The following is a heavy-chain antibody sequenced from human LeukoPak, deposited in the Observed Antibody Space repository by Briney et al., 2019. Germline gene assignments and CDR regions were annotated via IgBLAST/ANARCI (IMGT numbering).Heavy chain of an antibody. V-gene: IGHV3-7*03. CDR1: GFIFKDYW. J-gene: IGHJ5*02. CDR3: AKDAQPRSRWFDP. CDR2: IKQDGSEK. D-gene: IGHD3-16*01. Sequence: GGSLRLSCAATGFIFKDYWMIWVRQAPGKGLEWVANIKQDGSEKYYVDSVKGRFTISRDNAKNSLYLQMNTLRAEDTAMYYCAKDAQPRSRWFDPWGQGTLVTVSS.